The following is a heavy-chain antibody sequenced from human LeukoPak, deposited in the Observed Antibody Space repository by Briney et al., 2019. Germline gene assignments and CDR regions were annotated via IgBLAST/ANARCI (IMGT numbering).Heavy chain of an antibody. CDR2: IYQREDT. D-gene: IGHD5-18*01. Sequence: SDTLSLTCSVYGGSYSDYAWTEMRVPPGKTLEWIGEIYQREDTNHNLPLMTRVIMSVDTYKNQISLKVSSVTAADTAVYYCARVGYSFSINDWSRIGLGAYPTKYYYYMDVWGKGTTVTVSS. CDR1: GGSYSDYA. V-gene: IGHV4-34*01. J-gene: IGHJ6*03. CDR3: ARVGYSFSINDWSRIGLGAYPTKYYYYMDV.